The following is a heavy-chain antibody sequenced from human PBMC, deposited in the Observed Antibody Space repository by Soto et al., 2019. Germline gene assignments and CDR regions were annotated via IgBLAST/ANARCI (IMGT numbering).Heavy chain of an antibody. Sequence: VQLVESGGGLVKPGESLRLSCAASGFTLSDYYMTWVRQTPGKGLEWISYISSTGGTVNYADSVKGRFTISRDNIKNSLFLQMTSLRDEDTAVYYCAIDGLDYYGLDVWGQGTTVTVSS. V-gene: IGHV3-11*01. J-gene: IGHJ6*02. CDR1: GFTLSDYY. CDR2: ISSTGGTV. CDR3: AIDGLDYYGLDV.